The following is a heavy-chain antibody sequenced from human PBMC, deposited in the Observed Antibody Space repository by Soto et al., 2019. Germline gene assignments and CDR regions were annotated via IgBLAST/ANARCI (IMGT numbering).Heavy chain of an antibody. CDR1: GFTFSSYA. CDR3: AKDAGYYYDSSGYQTLFDY. D-gene: IGHD3-22*01. CDR2: ISGSGGST. V-gene: IGHV3-23*01. Sequence: EVQLLESGGGLVQPGGSLRLSCAASGFTFSSYAMSWVRQAPGKGLEWVSAISGSGGSTYYADSVKGRFTISRDNSKNTLYLQMNSLRPEDTAVYYCAKDAGYYYDSSGYQTLFDYWGQGTLVTVSS. J-gene: IGHJ4*02.